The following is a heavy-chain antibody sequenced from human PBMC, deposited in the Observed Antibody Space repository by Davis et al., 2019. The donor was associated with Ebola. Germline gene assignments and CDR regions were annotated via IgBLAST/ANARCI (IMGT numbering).Heavy chain of an antibody. J-gene: IGHJ5*02. CDR3: AKGGNSYGFNWIDP. D-gene: IGHD5-18*01. V-gene: IGHV3-23*01. CDR2: ISGGGDTT. CDR1: GFTFSNYV. Sequence: GESLKISCAASGFTFSNYVMNWVRQAPGKGLEWVSFISGGGDTTYYADSVKGRFTVSRDNSTNTLYLQMNSLRAEDTAVYYCAKGGNSYGFNWIDPWGQGTLVTVSS.